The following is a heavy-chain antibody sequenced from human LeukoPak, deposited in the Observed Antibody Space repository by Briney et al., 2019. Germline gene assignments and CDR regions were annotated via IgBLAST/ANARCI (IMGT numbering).Heavy chain of an antibody. D-gene: IGHD3-9*01. V-gene: IGHV1-69*06. CDR1: GGTFGSYG. Sequence: SSVKVSCKASGGTFGSYGISLVRQAPGQGLEWMGGIIPIFGTTSYAQKFQGRVTITADKSTNTAYMELSSLRSEDTAVYYCARSAANYDILTGRGAFDIWGQGTMVTVSS. CDR3: ARSAANYDILTGRGAFDI. CDR2: IIPIFGTT. J-gene: IGHJ3*02.